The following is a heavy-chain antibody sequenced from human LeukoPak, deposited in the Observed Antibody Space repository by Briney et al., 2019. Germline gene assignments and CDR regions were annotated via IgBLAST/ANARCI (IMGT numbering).Heavy chain of an antibody. CDR1: GGSVRRGNYY. D-gene: IGHD6-19*01. CDR2: IYTSGTT. V-gene: IGHV4-61*02. Sequence: TSETLSLTCTVSGGSVRRGNYYWTWIRQPAGSGLEWIGRIYTSGTTDYNPSLRTRVTISVDASRNQFSLNLSSVTAADTAVYYCATGKYSSGREYAFDIWGQGTMVTVSS. CDR3: ATGKYSSGREYAFDI. J-gene: IGHJ3*02.